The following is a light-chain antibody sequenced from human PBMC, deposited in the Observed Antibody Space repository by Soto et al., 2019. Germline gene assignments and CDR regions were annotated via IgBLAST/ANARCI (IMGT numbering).Light chain of an antibody. J-gene: IGLJ2*01. V-gene: IGLV1-40*01. CDR1: SSNIGAGYD. CDR3: QSYASSLSGSV. CDR2: GNS. Sequence: QSVLTQPPSVSGAPGQRVTISCTGSSSNIGAGYDVHWYQQLPGTAPKLLIYGNSNRPSGVPDRFSGSKSGTSASLAITGLQAEEEADYYCQSYASSLSGSVFGGGTQLTVL.